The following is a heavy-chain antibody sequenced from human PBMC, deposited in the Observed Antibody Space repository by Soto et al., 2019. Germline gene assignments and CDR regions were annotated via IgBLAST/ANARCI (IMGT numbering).Heavy chain of an antibody. CDR2: IYYSGST. CDR3: AGCSGGTSPPGWFDP. J-gene: IGHJ5*02. CDR1: GGSISSGGYY. Sequence: QVQLQESGPGLVKPSQTLSLTCTVSGGSISSGGYYWGWIRQHPGKGLEWIGYIYYSGSTYYNPSRKSRVTISVDTSKNQFSLNLSSVTAADTAVYYCAGCSGGTSPPGWFDPWGQGTLVTVSS. D-gene: IGHD2-15*01. V-gene: IGHV4-31*03.